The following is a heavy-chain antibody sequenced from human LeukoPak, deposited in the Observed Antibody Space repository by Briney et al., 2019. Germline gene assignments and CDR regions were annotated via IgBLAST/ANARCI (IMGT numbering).Heavy chain of an antibody. CDR2: ISSSSSYI. Sequence: GGSLRLSCAASGFTFSSYSMNWVRQAPGKGLEWVSSISSSSSYIYYADSAKGRFTISRDNAKNSLYLQMSSLRAEDTAVYYCARTEMATIDIDYWGQGTLVTVSS. CDR3: ARTEMATIDIDY. D-gene: IGHD5-24*01. J-gene: IGHJ4*02. CDR1: GFTFSSYS. V-gene: IGHV3-21*01.